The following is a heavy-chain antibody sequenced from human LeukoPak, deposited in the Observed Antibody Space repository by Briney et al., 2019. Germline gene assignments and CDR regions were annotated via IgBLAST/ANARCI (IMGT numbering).Heavy chain of an antibody. V-gene: IGHV4-59*01. CDR3: ARRYSSSWSYYYGMDV. Sequence: SETLSLTCTVSGVSINTYFWSWIRQPPGKGLEWIGFIYHSGNTNSNPSLKSRVTLSADTSKSQFSLELTSVTAADTAVYYCARRYSSSWSYYYGMDVWGQGTTVTVSS. CDR1: GVSINTYF. D-gene: IGHD6-13*01. CDR2: IYHSGNT. J-gene: IGHJ6*02.